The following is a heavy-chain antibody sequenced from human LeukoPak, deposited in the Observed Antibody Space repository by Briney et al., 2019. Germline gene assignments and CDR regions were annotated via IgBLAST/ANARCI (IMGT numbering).Heavy chain of an antibody. CDR3: ARFIAAAGHQQWLNDY. CDR1: GGTFSSYA. Sequence: SVKVSCKASGGTFSSYAISWMRQAPGQGLEWMGRIIPILGIANYAQKFQGRVTITADKSTSTAYMELSSLRSEDTAVYYCARFIAAAGHQQWLNDYWGQGTLVAVSS. CDR2: IIPILGIA. V-gene: IGHV1-69*04. D-gene: IGHD6-13*01. J-gene: IGHJ4*02.